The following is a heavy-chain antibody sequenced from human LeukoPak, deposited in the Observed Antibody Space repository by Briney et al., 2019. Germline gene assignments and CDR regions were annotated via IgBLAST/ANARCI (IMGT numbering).Heavy chain of an antibody. CDR2: INQSGST. CDR3: ARAQYYYDSSGYNLDY. J-gene: IGHJ4*02. Sequence: SETLSLTCAVYGGSFSGYYWSWIRQPPGKGLEWIGEINQSGSTNYNPSLKSRVTISVDTSKNQFSLKLSSVTAADTAVYYCARAQYYYDSSGYNLDYWGQGTLVTVSS. CDR1: GGSFSGYY. D-gene: IGHD3-22*01. V-gene: IGHV4-34*01.